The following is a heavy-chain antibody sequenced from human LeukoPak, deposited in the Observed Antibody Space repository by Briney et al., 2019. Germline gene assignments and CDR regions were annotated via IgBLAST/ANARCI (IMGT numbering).Heavy chain of an antibody. J-gene: IGHJ4*02. CDR2: FDPEDGET. CDR1: GYTLTELS. D-gene: IGHD1-26*01. V-gene: IGHV1-24*01. CDR3: ARDRVGATTYDY. Sequence: AAVKVSCKVSGYTLTELSMHWVRQAPGKGLEWMGGFDPEDGETIYAQKFQGRVTMTEDTSTDTAYMELSSLRSDDTAVYYCARDRVGATTYDYWGQGTLVTVSS.